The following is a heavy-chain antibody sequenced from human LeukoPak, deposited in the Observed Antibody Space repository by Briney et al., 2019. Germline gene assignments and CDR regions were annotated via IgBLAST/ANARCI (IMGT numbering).Heavy chain of an antibody. D-gene: IGHD3-10*01. V-gene: IGHV3-49*03. J-gene: IGHJ5*01. CDR1: GFTFGDYA. CDR3: TRDRSWFGELYSNWFDS. CDR2: IRSKAYGGTT. Sequence: PGGSLRLSCTASGFTFGDYAMSWFRPAPGEGLEWVGFIRSKAYGGTTEYAASVKGRFTISRDDSKSIAYLQMNSLKTEDTAVYYCTRDRSWFGELYSNWFDSWGQGTLVTVSS.